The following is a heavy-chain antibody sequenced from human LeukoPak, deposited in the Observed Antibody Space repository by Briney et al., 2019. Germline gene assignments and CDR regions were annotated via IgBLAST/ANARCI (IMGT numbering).Heavy chain of an antibody. Sequence: GASVKVSCKVSGYTLTELSMHWVRQAPGKGLEWMGGFDPEDGETIYARKFQGRVTMTEDTSTDTAYMELSSLRSEGTAVYYCATAVIPTNDAFDIWGQGTMVTVSS. V-gene: IGHV1-24*01. J-gene: IGHJ3*02. CDR1: GYTLTELS. D-gene: IGHD3-22*01. CDR2: FDPEDGET. CDR3: ATAVIPTNDAFDI.